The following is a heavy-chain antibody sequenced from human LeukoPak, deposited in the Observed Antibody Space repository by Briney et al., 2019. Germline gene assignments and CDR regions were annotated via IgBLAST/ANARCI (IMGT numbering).Heavy chain of an antibody. CDR3: ARVMGYSSPL. V-gene: IGHV3-72*01. CDR2: TRNKANSYTT. Sequence: GGSLRLSCAASGFTFSDHYMDWVRQAPGKGLEWVGRTRNKANSYTTEYAASVKGRFTISRDDSKNSLYLQMNSLKTEDAAVYYCARVMGYSSPLWGQGTLVTVSS. J-gene: IGHJ4*02. CDR1: GFTFSDHY. D-gene: IGHD2-15*01.